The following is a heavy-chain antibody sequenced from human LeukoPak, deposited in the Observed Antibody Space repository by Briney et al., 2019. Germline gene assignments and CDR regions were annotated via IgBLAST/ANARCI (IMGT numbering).Heavy chain of an antibody. J-gene: IGHJ6*03. Sequence: SDTLSLTCTVSGGSISSRSYYWGWIRQPPGEGLGWIGSIYYSGSTYYNPSLKSRVTISVDTSKNQFSLKLSSVTAADTAVYYCTRGSIAYYYMDVWGKGTTVTIFS. D-gene: IGHD3-22*01. CDR2: IYYSGST. V-gene: IGHV4-39*07. CDR3: TRGSIAYYYMDV. CDR1: GGSISSRSYY.